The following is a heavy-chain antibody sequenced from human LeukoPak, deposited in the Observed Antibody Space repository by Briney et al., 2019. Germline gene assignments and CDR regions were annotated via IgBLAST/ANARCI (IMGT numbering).Heavy chain of an antibody. D-gene: IGHD2-2*02. CDR1: GYSFTSYW. J-gene: IGHJ4*02. Sequence: GESLKISCMGSGYSFTSYWIGWVRQMPGKGLEWMGIIYPGDSDTRYSPSFQGQVTISADKSTSTAYLQWSSLKASDTAMYYYATLVVPAAILYYWGQGTLVTVSS. V-gene: IGHV5-51*01. CDR3: ATLVVPAAILYY. CDR2: IYPGDSDT.